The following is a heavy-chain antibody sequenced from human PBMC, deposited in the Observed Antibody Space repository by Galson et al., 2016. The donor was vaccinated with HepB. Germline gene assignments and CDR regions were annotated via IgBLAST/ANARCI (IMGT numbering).Heavy chain of an antibody. CDR3: ARRTVVPTAGNWFDP. V-gene: IGHV4-34*01. J-gene: IGHJ5*02. CDR1: GGSFSDYY. Sequence: LSLTCAVYGGSFSDYYWSWIRQPPGKGLEWIGEINHSGTINYNPSLKSRVTTSVDTSKNQFSLNLGSVTAADTAVYYCARRTVVPTAGNWFDPWGRGTLVTVSS. CDR2: INHSGTI. D-gene: IGHD2-2*01.